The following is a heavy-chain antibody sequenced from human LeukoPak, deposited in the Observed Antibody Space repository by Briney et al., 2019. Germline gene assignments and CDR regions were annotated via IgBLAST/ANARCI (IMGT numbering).Heavy chain of an antibody. V-gene: IGHV1-18*01. Sequence: GASVKVSCKACGYTLIYYGINWVRQAPGQGLEWMGWISAYNGNTKYAQKLQGRVTMTTDTSTSTAYMELRSLRSDDTAVYYCARDQFYSDNWYFDLWGRGTLVTVSS. CDR1: GYTLIYYG. CDR2: ISAYNGNT. CDR3: ARDQFYSDNWYFDL. D-gene: IGHD4-17*01. J-gene: IGHJ2*01.